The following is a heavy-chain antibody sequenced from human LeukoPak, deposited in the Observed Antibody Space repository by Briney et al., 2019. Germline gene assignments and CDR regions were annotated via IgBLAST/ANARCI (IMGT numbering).Heavy chain of an antibody. V-gene: IGHV3-30*03. Sequence: PGGSLRLSCAASGFTFGSYGMHWVRQAPGKGLEWVAVISYDGSNKYYADSVKGRFTISRDNSKNTLYVQMNSLRVEDTAVYYCARVYGSGSYYNGYYYYYMDVWGKGTTVTISS. CDR3: ARVYGSGSYYNGYYYYYMDV. J-gene: IGHJ6*03. CDR1: GFTFGSYG. D-gene: IGHD3-10*01. CDR2: ISYDGSNK.